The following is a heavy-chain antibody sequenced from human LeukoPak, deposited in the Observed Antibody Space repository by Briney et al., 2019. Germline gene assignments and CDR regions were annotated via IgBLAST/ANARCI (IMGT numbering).Heavy chain of an antibody. D-gene: IGHD3-22*01. CDR2: ISYDGSNK. CDR1: GFTFSSYA. Sequence: GGSLRLSCAASGFTFSSYAMHWVRQAPGKGLEWVAVISYDGSNKYYADSVKGRFTISRDNSKNTLYLQMNSLRAEDTAVYYCARAAGYYDSSGYLRYWGQGTLVTVSS. J-gene: IGHJ4*02. V-gene: IGHV3-30-3*01. CDR3: ARAAGYYDSSGYLRY.